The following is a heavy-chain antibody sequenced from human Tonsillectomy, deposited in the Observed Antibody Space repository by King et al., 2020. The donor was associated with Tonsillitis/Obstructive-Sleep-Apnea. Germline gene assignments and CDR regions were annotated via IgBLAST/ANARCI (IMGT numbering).Heavy chain of an antibody. J-gene: IGHJ6*03. CDR1: GFTFSSYA. CDR3: AKVDCSSTSCYPLYYYYYMDV. D-gene: IGHD2-2*01. Sequence: VQLLESGGGLVQTGGSLRLSCAASGFTFSSYAMSWVRQAPGKGLEWVSAISGSGGSTYYADSVKGRFTISRDNSKNTLYLQMNSLRAEDTAVYYCAKVDCSSTSCYPLYYYYYMDVWGKGTTVTVSS. CDR2: ISGSGGST. V-gene: IGHV3-23*01.